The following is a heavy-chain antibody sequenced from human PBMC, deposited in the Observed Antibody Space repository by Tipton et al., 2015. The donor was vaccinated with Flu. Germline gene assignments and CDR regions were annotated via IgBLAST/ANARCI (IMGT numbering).Heavy chain of an antibody. CDR3: ARDRAPGLERLDYFYMDV. J-gene: IGHJ6*03. D-gene: IGHD3-10*01. Sequence: QLVQSGAEVKKPGASVKLSCKASGYTFSSHIITWVRQAPGQGLEWMGGVDPFFGPPKYAPKFQDRVTIDADDSTSTAYMELRGLRFDDTAVYFCARDRAPGLERLDYFYMDVWGNGTTVTVSS. CDR2: VDPFFGPP. CDR1: GYTFSSHI. V-gene: IGHV1-69*13.